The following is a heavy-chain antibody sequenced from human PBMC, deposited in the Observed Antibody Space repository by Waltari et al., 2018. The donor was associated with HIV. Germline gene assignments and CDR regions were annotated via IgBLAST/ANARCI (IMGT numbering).Heavy chain of an antibody. D-gene: IGHD1-1*01. CDR1: GDTFSSSNSA. CDR2: TYYRSKWYS. V-gene: IGHV6-1*01. J-gene: IGHJ6*02. CDR3: ARDGPGDYYYYGVDV. Sequence: QVVLQQSGPGLLKSSQTLSLTCAISGDTFSSSNSAWYWIRQSPSRGLEWLGRTYYRSKWYSDYALSVRSRITIRADTSKNQFSLQLNSVTPEDTAVYFCARDGPGDYYYYGVDVWGLGTTITVSS.